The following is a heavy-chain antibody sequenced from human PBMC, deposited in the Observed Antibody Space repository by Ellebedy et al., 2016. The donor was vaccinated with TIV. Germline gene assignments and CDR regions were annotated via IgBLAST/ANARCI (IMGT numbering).Heavy chain of an antibody. Sequence: ASVKVSXXASGYSFTSYDITWVRQAPGQGLEWMGWISTHNGNTNYAQSFQGRVTMTADTSTSTVYLELRGLRDDDTAVYYCARPLDSGYDSAYFDYWGQGTLVTVSS. J-gene: IGHJ4*02. CDR1: GYSFTSYD. V-gene: IGHV1-18*01. CDR3: ARPLDSGYDSAYFDY. D-gene: IGHD5-12*01. CDR2: ISTHNGNT.